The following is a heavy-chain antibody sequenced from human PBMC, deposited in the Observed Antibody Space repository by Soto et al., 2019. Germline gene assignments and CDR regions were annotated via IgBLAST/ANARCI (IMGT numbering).Heavy chain of an antibody. J-gene: IGHJ6*02. CDR1: GYSFTDYH. CDR2: INPKSGGT. D-gene: IGHD2-8*01. CDR3: ARGDSTDCSNGVCSFFYNHDMDV. Sequence: QVQLVQSGAEVKKPGASVKVSCKASGYSFTDYHIHWVRQAPGQGLEWLGRINPKSGGTSTAQKFQGWVTMTRDESISTASMELTRLTTDDTAIYYCARGDSTDCSNGVCSFFYNHDMDVWGQGTTVTVSS. V-gene: IGHV1-2*04.